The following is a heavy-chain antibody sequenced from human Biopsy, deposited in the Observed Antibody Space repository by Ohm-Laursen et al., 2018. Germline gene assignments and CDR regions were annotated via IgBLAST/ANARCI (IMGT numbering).Heavy chain of an antibody. Sequence: SLRLSCSASGFTFDDYGMHWVRRPPGKGLEWVSGIRRNSAIIDYADSVRGRFTISRDNARRFLFLQMNNLKSEDTAFHYCARDRGGARYGMDVWGRGTTVTVSS. J-gene: IGHJ6*02. D-gene: IGHD1-26*01. CDR2: IRRNSAII. CDR1: GFTFDDYG. CDR3: ARDRGGARYGMDV. V-gene: IGHV3-9*01.